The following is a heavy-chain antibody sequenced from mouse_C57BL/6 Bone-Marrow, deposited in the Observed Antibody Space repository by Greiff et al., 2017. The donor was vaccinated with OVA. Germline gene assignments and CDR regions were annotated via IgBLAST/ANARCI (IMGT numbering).Heavy chain of an antibody. CDR1: GYSFTGYF. Sequence: VHVKQSGPELVKPGDSVKISCKASGYSFTGYFMNWVMQSHGKSLEWIGRINPYNGDTFYNQKFKGKATLTVDKSSSTAHMELRSLTSEDSAVYYCASRDGSSPWFAYWGQGTLVTVSA. CDR2: INPYNGDT. CDR3: ASRDGSSPWFAY. V-gene: IGHV1-20*01. D-gene: IGHD1-1*01. J-gene: IGHJ3*01.